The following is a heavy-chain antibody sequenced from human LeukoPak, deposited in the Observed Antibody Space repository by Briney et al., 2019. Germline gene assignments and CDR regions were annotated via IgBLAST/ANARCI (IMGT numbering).Heavy chain of an antibody. CDR3: AKELSASSHPFFDH. Sequence: GGSLRLSCVASGFSFSTYAMSWVRQAPGKGLEWVSGISGSAGSAYYADSVKGRFTISRDNPKNTLYLQMNSLRDDDTAVYYCAKELSASSHPFFDHWGQGTLVTVSS. V-gene: IGHV3-23*01. J-gene: IGHJ4*02. D-gene: IGHD3-16*02. CDR2: ISGSAGSA. CDR1: GFSFSTYA.